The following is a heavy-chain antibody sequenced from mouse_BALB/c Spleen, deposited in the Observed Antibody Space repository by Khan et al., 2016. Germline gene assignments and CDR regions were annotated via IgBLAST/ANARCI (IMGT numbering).Heavy chain of an antibody. D-gene: IGHD2-14*01. CDR3: ARDYKYDGDWYFDV. CDR1: GYTFTNYG. J-gene: IGHJ1*01. Sequence: QIQLVQSGPELKKPGETVKISCKASGYTFTNYGMNWVKQAPGKGLKWMGWMNTYTGEPTYADDFKGRFAFSLKTSARTAYLQINNLKNEDTATYFCARDYKYDGDWYFDVWGAGTTVTVSS. V-gene: IGHV9-3-1*01. CDR2: MNTYTGEP.